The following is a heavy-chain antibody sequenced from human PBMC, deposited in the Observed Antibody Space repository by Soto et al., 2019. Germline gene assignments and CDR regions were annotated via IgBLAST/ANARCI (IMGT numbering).Heavy chain of an antibody. CDR1: GYSFTSYW. V-gene: IGHV5-51*01. Sequence: PGESLKISCKGSGYSFTSYWIGWVRQMPGKGLEWMGIIYPGDSDTRYSPSFQGQVTISADKSISTAYLQWSSLKASDTAMYYCASGTYVWGSLTPFDPWGQGTLVTVSS. D-gene: IGHD3-16*01. CDR3: ASGTYVWGSLTPFDP. J-gene: IGHJ5*02. CDR2: IYPGDSDT.